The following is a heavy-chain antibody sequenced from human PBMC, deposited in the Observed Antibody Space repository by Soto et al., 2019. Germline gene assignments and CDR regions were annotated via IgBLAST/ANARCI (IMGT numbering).Heavy chain of an antibody. CDR2: ISAYNGNT. CDR1: GYTFTSHG. CDR3: ARGRRDSSGWDDFDY. V-gene: IGHV1-18*01. J-gene: IGHJ4*02. Sequence: ASVKVSCKASGYTFTSHGISWVRQAPGQGLEWMGWISAYNGNTNYAQKLQGRVTMTTGTSTSTAYMELRSLRSDDTAVYYCARGRRDSSGWDDFDYWGQGTLVTVSS. D-gene: IGHD6-19*01.